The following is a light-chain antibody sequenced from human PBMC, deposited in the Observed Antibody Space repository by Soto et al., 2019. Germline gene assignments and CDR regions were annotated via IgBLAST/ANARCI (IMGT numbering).Light chain of an antibody. CDR1: QSISSS. Sequence: DIPMTQSPSSLSASVGDRVTITCRASQSISSSLNWYQQKPGKAPKLLIYAASSLQTVVPSRFSGSGSGTDFTLTISSLQPEDFATYYCQQSYSTPWTFGQGTKVEIK. J-gene: IGKJ1*01. CDR3: QQSYSTPWT. V-gene: IGKV1-39*01. CDR2: AAS.